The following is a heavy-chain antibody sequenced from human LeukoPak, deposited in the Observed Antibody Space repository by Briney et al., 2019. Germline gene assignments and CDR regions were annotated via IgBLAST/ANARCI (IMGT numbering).Heavy chain of an antibody. D-gene: IGHD6-19*01. CDR2: IYYSGST. V-gene: IGHV4-39*07. J-gene: IGHJ4*02. Sequence: SETLSLTCTVSGGSISSSSYYWGWIRQPPGKGLEWIGSIYYSGSTYYNPSLKSRVTISVDTSKNQFSLKLSSVTAADTAAYYCASQLRYSSGWPYYFDYWGQGTLVTVSS. CDR3: ASQLRYSSGWPYYFDY. CDR1: GGSISSSSYY.